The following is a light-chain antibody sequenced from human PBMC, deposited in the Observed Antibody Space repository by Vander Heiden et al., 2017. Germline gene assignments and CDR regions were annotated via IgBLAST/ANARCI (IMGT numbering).Light chain of an antibody. V-gene: IGKV1-5*03. CDR2: KAS. J-gene: IGKJ5*01. Sequence: DIQMTQSPSTLSTSVGDRVTITCRASQSTSTWLDWYQQKPGKAPKLLIYKASSLESGIPSRFSGSGCGTEFTLTISSLQPDDFATYYCQQSNSYPITFGQGTRLEIK. CDR1: QSTSTW. CDR3: QQSNSYPIT.